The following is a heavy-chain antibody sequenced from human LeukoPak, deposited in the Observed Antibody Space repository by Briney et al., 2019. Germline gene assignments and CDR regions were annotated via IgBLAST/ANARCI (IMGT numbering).Heavy chain of an antibody. Sequence: SETLSLTCTVSGGSISSYYWSWIRQPPGKGLEWIGCIYYSGSTNYNPSLRSRVTISVDTSKNQFSLKLSSVTAADTAVYYCARVREGTFDYWGQGTLVTVSS. CDR1: GGSISSYY. CDR2: IYYSGST. CDR3: ARVREGTFDY. J-gene: IGHJ4*02. D-gene: IGHD3-16*01. V-gene: IGHV4-59*01.